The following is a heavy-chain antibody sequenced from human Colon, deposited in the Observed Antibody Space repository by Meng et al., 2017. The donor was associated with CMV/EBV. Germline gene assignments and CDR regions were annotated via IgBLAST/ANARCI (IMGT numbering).Heavy chain of an antibody. J-gene: IGHJ5*02. V-gene: IGHV4-34*08. CDR3: ASVVVGPTNYFDP. D-gene: IGHD2-15*01. CDR1: GGTITGYY. CDR2: INHSRST. Sequence: CSVDGGTITGYYWSWNRQPPREKLEWIGEINHSRSTKYSPSLKSQVRLSVNTSKNQFSLKLSSVTDTNTAVYYCASVVVGPTNYFDPWGQGTLVTVSS.